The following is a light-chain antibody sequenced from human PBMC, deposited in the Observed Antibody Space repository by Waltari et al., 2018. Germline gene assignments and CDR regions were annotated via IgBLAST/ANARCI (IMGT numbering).Light chain of an antibody. J-gene: IGKJ1*01. CDR3: QQYNIYSPQA. Sequence: DIQMTQSPSTLSASVGDRVTITCRASQSISSWLAWYQQKPGKAPKLLIYDASSLESGVPSRFSGSGSGTEFTLTISSLQPDDFATYWCQQYNIYSPQAFGQGTKVEVK. CDR2: DAS. V-gene: IGKV1-5*01. CDR1: QSISSW.